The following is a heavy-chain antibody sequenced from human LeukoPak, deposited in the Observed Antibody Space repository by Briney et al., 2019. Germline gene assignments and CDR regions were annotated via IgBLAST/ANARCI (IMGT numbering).Heavy chain of an antibody. V-gene: IGHV3-48*03. CDR2: ISSSGSTI. J-gene: IGHJ5*02. Sequence: GGSLRLSCAASGFTFSSYEMNWVRQAPGKGLEWVSYISSSGSTIYYADSVKGRFTISRDNAKNSLYLQMNSLRAEGTAVYYCARGLYYYDSSGYYVSWGQGTLVTVSS. CDR1: GFTFSSYE. D-gene: IGHD3-22*01. CDR3: ARGLYYYDSSGYYVS.